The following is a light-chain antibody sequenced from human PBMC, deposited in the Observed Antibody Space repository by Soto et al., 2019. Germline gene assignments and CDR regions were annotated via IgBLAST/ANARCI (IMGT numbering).Light chain of an antibody. CDR3: QQSNNWPWT. V-gene: IGKV3-15*01. Sequence: EIVMTQSPATLSVSPGESATLSCRASQSVSNNLTWYQQKPGQPPRLLIYGASTRATGVPGRFSGSGSGTEFTLTISRLEPEDFAVYYCQQSNNWPWTFGQGTKVDIK. J-gene: IGKJ1*01. CDR2: GAS. CDR1: QSVSNN.